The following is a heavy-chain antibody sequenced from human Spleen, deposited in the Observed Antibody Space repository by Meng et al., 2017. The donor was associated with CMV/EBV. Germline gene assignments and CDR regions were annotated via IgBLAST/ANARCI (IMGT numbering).Heavy chain of an antibody. CDR1: GGAFSDYY. CDR3: ARLQWLAYYFDY. Sequence: VSGGAFSDYYWTWIRQPPGKGLEWIGEVTPSGNTNYNPSLKSRVTVSRDTSKNHFSLKLTSVTAADTAVYYCARLQWLAYYFDYWGQGTLVTVSS. V-gene: IGHV4-34*01. D-gene: IGHD6-19*01. CDR2: VTPSGNT. J-gene: IGHJ4*02.